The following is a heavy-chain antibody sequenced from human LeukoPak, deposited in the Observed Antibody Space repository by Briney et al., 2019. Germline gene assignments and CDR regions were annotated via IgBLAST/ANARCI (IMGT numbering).Heavy chain of an antibody. CDR1: GGSISSYY. Sequence: PSETLSLTCTVSGGSISSYYWSWIRQPPGKELEWIGYIYYSGSTTYNPSLKSRVTISVDTSKNQFSLRLSSVTAADTAVYYCARVNKIWEYFDYWGQGTLVTVSS. CDR2: IYYSGST. D-gene: IGHD1-26*01. V-gene: IGHV4-59*01. CDR3: ARVNKIWEYFDY. J-gene: IGHJ4*02.